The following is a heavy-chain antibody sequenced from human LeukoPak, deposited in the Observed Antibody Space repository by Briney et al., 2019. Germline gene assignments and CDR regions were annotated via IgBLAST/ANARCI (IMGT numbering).Heavy chain of an antibody. CDR2: ISSDGREE. CDR3: RAATKNRGYYSDY. CDR1: GFTFSIYG. Sequence: GRSLRLSCAASGFTFSIYGMHWVRQAPGKGLEWVAVISSDGREEDYADSVRGRFTISRDNSRDTLYLQMSSLRPEDAAVYYCRAATKNRGYYSDYWGQGTLVTVSS. D-gene: IGHD1-14*01. J-gene: IGHJ4*02. V-gene: IGHV3-30*03.